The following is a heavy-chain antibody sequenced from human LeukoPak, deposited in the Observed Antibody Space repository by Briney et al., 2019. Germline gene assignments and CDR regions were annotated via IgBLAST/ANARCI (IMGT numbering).Heavy chain of an antibody. V-gene: IGHV4-4*07. CDR1: GGPISSYY. CDR3: ARQIASAGTAGFDF. CDR2: IYSSGST. D-gene: IGHD6-13*01. J-gene: IGHJ4*02. Sequence: PSETLSLTCTVSGGPISSYYWSWIREPAGKGLEGIGRIYSSGSTNYNPSLKSRVTISVDTSKNQSSLRLRSVTAADTAVYYCARQIASAGTAGFDFWGQGALVTVSS.